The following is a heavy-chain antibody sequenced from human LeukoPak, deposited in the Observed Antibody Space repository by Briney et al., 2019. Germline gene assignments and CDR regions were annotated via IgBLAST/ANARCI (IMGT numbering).Heavy chain of an antibody. CDR2: IYTSGST. Sequence: SETLSLTCTVSGGSISSYYWSWIRQPAGKGLEWIGRIYTSGSTNYNPSLKSRVTMSVDTSKNQFSLKLSSVTAADTAVYYCARDGGILTGYYGPSDAFDIWGQGTMVTVSS. CDR3: ARDGGILTGYYGPSDAFDI. D-gene: IGHD3-9*01. V-gene: IGHV4-4*07. J-gene: IGHJ3*02. CDR1: GGSISSYY.